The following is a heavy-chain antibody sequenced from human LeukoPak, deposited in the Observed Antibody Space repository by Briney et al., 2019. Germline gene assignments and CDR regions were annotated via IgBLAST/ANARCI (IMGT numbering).Heavy chain of an antibody. CDR1: GFTFSSYS. D-gene: IGHD3-10*01. CDR2: ISSSSSYI. J-gene: IGHJ4*02. V-gene: IGHV3-21*01. CDR3: ARLGGRMVREIQPDY. Sequence: GGSLRLSCAASGFTFSSYSMNWVRQAPGKGLEWVSSISSSSSYIYYADSVKGRFTISRDNAKNSLYLQMNSLRAEDTAVYYCARLGGRMVREIQPDYWGQGTLVTASS.